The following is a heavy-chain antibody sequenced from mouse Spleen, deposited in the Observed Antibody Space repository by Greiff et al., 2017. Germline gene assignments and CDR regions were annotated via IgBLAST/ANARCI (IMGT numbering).Heavy chain of an antibody. D-gene: IGHD1-2*01. CDR3: ARRDYGYNFDY. Sequence: QVQLQQPGAELVKPGASVKLSCKASGYTFTSYWMQWVKQRPGQGLEWIGEIDPSDSYTNYNQKFKGKATLIVDTSSSTAYMQLSSLTSEDSAVYYCARRDYGYNFDYWGQGTTLTVSS. V-gene: IGHV1-50*01. CDR1: GYTFTSYW. CDR2: IDPSDSYT. J-gene: IGHJ2*01.